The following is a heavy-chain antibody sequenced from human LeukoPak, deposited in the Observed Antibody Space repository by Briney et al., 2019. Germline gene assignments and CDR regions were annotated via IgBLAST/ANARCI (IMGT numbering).Heavy chain of an antibody. CDR1: GFTFSSYA. V-gene: IGHV3-23*01. D-gene: IGHD3-10*01. CDR3: AKSYGSGTYQPQGY. Sequence: GGSLRLSCAASGFTFSSYAMSWVRQAPGKGLEWVSAISGSGGSTHYADSVKGRFTITRDNSKNTLYLQMNSLRAEDTAVYYCAKSYGSGTYQPQGYWGQGTLVIVSS. CDR2: ISGSGGST. J-gene: IGHJ4*02.